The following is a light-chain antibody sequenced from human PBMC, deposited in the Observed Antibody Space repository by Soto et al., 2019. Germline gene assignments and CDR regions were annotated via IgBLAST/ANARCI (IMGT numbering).Light chain of an antibody. CDR1: SSNIGAGYD. CDR3: QSYDSSLSGFKV. V-gene: IGLV1-40*01. J-gene: IGLJ3*02. Sequence: QLVLTQPPSVSGAPGQRVTISCTGSSSNIGAGYDVHWYQQLPGTAPKLLIYGNSNRPSGVPDRFSGSKSGTSASLAITGLQAEDEADYYCQSYDSSLSGFKVFGGGTKVTVL. CDR2: GNS.